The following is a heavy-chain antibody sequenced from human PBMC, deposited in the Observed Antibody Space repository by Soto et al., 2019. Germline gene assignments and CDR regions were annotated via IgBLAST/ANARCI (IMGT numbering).Heavy chain of an antibody. Sequence: GESLKISCKGSGYSFTASYWIGWVRQMPGKGLEWMGIVYPRDSDTRYSPSFQGQVTISADKSINTAYLQWSSLKASDTAMYYCARFGSLYYGMDVWGQGNTVTVSS. V-gene: IGHV5-51*01. CDR3: ARFGSLYYGMDV. CDR2: VYPRDSDT. J-gene: IGHJ6*02. CDR1: GYSFTASYW. D-gene: IGHD3-3*01.